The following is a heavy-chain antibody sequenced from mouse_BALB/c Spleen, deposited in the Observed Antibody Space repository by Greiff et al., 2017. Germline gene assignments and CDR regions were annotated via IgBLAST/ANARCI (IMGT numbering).Heavy chain of an antibody. V-gene: IGHV5-4*02. CDR2: ISDGGSYT. D-gene: IGHD2-1*01. CDR1: GFTFSDYY. J-gene: IGHJ4*01. Sequence: EVQLVESGGGLVKPGGSLKLSCAASGFTFSDYYMYWVRQTPEKRLEWVATISDGGSYTYYPDSVKGRFTISRDNAKNNLYLQMSSLKSEDTAMYYCARDKGGGFYGNYDAMDYWGQGTSVTVSS. CDR3: ARDKGGGFYGNYDAMDY.